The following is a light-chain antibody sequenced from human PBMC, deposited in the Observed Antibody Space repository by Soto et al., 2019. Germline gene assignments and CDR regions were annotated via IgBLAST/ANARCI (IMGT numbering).Light chain of an antibody. CDR1: QSVSRN. V-gene: IGKV3-11*01. J-gene: IGKJ4*01. CDR2: DAS. Sequence: EIVMTQSPATLSVSPGERATLSCRASQSVSRNLAWYQQKPGQAPRLLIYDASTRATGIPDRFSGSGSGTDLTLTISSLEPEDFAVYYCPQRSNWPPAFGGGTKVDTK. CDR3: PQRSNWPPA.